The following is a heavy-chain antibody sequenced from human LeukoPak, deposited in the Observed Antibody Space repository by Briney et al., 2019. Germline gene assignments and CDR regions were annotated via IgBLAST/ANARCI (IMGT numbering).Heavy chain of an antibody. V-gene: IGHV3-23*01. CDR3: AKDRAMVGYFDY. CDR1: GFTFSSYA. Sequence: GSLRLSCAASGFTFSSYAMSWVRQAPGKGLEWVSAISGSGGSTYYADSVKGRFTISRDNSKNTLYLQMNSLRAEDTAVYYCAKDRAMVGYFDYWGQGTLVTVSS. D-gene: IGHD3-10*02. CDR2: ISGSGGST. J-gene: IGHJ4*02.